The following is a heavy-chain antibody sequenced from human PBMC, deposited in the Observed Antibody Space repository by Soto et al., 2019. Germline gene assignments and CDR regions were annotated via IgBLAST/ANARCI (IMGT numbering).Heavy chain of an antibody. V-gene: IGHV1-69*02. CDR2: INPIISMS. D-gene: IGHD3-10*01. Sequence: QVQLVQSGVEVKKPGSSVKVSCKASGDTFSFFTINWVRQAPGLGLEWMGRINPIISMSNYAQKFQGRVTMIADKSTSTAYMELSSLRSEDTAMYYCATIYGSGSRAVEYWCQGALVTVSS. CDR3: ATIYGSGSRAVEY. CDR1: GDTFSFFT. J-gene: IGHJ4*02.